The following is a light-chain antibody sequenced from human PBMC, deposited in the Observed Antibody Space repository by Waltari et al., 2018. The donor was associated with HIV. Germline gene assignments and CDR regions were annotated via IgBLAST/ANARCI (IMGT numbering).Light chain of an antibody. CDR2: DAS. CDR3: QQYDNLPPVWLT. Sequence: DIQMTQSPSSLSASVGDRVTITCPASQDISNYLNWYQQKPGKAPKLLIYDASNLETGVPSRFSGSGSGTDFTFTISSLQPEDIATYYCQQYDNLPPVWLTFGGGTKVEIK. J-gene: IGKJ4*01. V-gene: IGKV1-33*01. CDR1: QDISNY.